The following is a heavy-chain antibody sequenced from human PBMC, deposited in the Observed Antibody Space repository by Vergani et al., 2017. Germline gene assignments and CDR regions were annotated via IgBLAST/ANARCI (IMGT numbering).Heavy chain of an antibody. J-gene: IGHJ6*02. CDR1: GFTFSSYS. V-gene: IGHV3-48*01. CDR2: ISSSSSTI. Sequence: EVQLVESGGGLVQPGGSLRLSCAASGFTFSSYSMNWVRQAPGKGLEWVSYISSSSSTIYYADSVKGRFTISRDNAKNSLYLQMNSLRAEDTAVYYCASLTYDDFWSGYDGGMDVWGQGTTVTVSS. D-gene: IGHD3-3*01. CDR3: ASLTYDDFWSGYDGGMDV.